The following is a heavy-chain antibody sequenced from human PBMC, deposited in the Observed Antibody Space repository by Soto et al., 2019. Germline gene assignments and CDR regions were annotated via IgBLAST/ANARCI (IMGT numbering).Heavy chain of an antibody. J-gene: IGHJ4*02. CDR2: ISAYNGNT. CDR3: ARGEGTITIFGVVIIGVLDY. V-gene: IGHV1-18*01. Sequence: GASVKVSCKASGYTFTSYGISWVRQAPGQGLEWMGWISAYNGNTNYAQKLQGRVTMTTDTSTSTAYMELRSLRSDDTAVYYCARGEGTITIFGVVIIGVLDYWGQGTLVTVSS. D-gene: IGHD3-3*01. CDR1: GYTFTSYG.